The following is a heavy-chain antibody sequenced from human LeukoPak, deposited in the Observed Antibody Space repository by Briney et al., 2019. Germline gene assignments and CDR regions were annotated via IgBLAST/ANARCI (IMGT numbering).Heavy chain of an antibody. D-gene: IGHD6-13*01. CDR2: IYYSGST. Sequence: SETLSLTCTVSGGSISSSSYYWGWIRQPPGKGLEWIGSIYYSGSTYYNPSLKSRVTISVDTSKSQFSLKLSSVTAADTAVYYCARDSQPHLYSSSWSDYWGQGTLVTVSS. CDR3: ARDSQPHLYSSSWSDY. CDR1: GGSISSSSYY. J-gene: IGHJ4*02. V-gene: IGHV4-39*07.